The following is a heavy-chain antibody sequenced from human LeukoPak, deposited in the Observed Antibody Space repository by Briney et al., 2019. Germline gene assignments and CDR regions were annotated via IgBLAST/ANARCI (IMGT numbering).Heavy chain of an antibody. V-gene: IGHV3-30*02. J-gene: IGHJ4*02. CDR1: GFTFSSYG. D-gene: IGHD3-22*01. CDR2: IRYDGSNK. Sequence: GGSLRLSCAASGFTFSSYGMHWVRRAPGKGLEWVAFIRYDGSNKYYADSVKGRFTISRDNSKNTLYLQMNSLRAEDTAVYYCARVRPYYYDSSGYPHWGQGTLVTVSS. CDR3: ARVRPYYYDSSGYPH.